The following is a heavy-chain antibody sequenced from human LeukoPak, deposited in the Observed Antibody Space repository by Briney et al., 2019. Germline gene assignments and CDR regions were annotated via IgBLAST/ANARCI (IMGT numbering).Heavy chain of an antibody. CDR1: GGSFSGYY. V-gene: IGHV4-34*01. CDR2: INHSGST. D-gene: IGHD2-15*01. CDR3: ARERYCSGGSCYTEGFDP. Sequence: KPSETLSLTCAVYGGSFSGYYWSWIRQPPGKGLEWIGEINHSGSTNYNPSLKSRVTISVDTSKNQFSLKLSSVTAADTAVYYCARERYCSGGSCYTEGFDPWGQGTLVTVSS. J-gene: IGHJ5*02.